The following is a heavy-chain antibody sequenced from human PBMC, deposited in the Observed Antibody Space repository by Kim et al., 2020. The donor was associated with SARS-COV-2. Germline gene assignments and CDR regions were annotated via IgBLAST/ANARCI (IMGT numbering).Heavy chain of an antibody. J-gene: IGHJ6*02. V-gene: IGHV3-23*01. Sequence: GGSLRLSCAASRFTFSNYAITWVRQAPGKGLEWVSSISAGGDRTHYADSVKGRFTISRDNSKDTLYLQVDSLRAEDTALYYCVKGTSNYHHQGMDVCGQG. CDR2: ISAGGDRT. CDR3: VKGTSNYHHQGMDV. D-gene: IGHD6-6*01. CDR1: RFTFSNYA.